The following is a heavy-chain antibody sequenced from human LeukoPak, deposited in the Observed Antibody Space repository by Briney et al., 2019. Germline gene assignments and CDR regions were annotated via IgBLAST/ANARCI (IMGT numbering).Heavy chain of an antibody. CDR1: GFTFSTYT. Sequence: PGGSLRLSCAASGFTFSTYTMNWVRQAPGKGLEWVSSISSSSSYIFYADSVKGRFTISRDNAKNSLYLEMNSLRAEDTALYYCARGHYDGSGQGDYWGQGTLVTVSS. CDR3: ARGHYDGSGQGDY. D-gene: IGHD3-22*01. CDR2: ISSSSSYI. V-gene: IGHV3-21*01. J-gene: IGHJ4*02.